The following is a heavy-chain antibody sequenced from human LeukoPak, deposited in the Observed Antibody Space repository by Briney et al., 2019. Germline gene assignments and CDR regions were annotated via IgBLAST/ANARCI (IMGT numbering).Heavy chain of an antibody. CDR2: ILYSGST. CDR1: GGSISSYF. Sequence: SETLSLTCTVSGGSISSYFWSWIRQPPGKGLEWLGYILYSGSTNYNPSLKSRVTISVDTSNNQFSLKLSSVTAADTAVYYCARDYYDSSGYDKNWFDPWGQGTLVTVSS. D-gene: IGHD3-22*01. CDR3: ARDYYDSSGYDKNWFDP. V-gene: IGHV4-59*01. J-gene: IGHJ5*02.